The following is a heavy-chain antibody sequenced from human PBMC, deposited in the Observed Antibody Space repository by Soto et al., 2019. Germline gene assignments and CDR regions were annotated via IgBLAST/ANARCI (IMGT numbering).Heavy chain of an antibody. CDR1: GFTFSDYW. CDR3: ARVAVAAPRSWYFDL. V-gene: IGHV3-74*01. Sequence: EVQLVESGGGLVQPGGSRRLSCAASGFTFSDYWMHWFRQAPGKGLVWVSRIRGDGCSTSHADSVKGRLTISRDNAKDTLYLQMNSLTVEDTAIYYCARVAVAAPRSWYFDLWGRGTLVTVSS. J-gene: IGHJ2*01. CDR2: IRGDGCST. D-gene: IGHD6-13*01.